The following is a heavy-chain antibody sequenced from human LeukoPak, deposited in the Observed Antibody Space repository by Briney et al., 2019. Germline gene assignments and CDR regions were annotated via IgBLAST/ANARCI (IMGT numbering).Heavy chain of an antibody. CDR3: AKLGSEGALAWSDN. Sequence: GGSLRLSCAASGFTFSSYAMSWVRQASGKGLEWISVISGSGGSTYHADSVKGWFTISRDSSKNTVFLQMNSLRAEDTAVYYCAKLGSEGALAWSDNWGQGTLVTVSS. J-gene: IGHJ4*02. CDR1: GFTFSSYA. CDR2: ISGSGGST. D-gene: IGHD1-26*01. V-gene: IGHV3-23*01.